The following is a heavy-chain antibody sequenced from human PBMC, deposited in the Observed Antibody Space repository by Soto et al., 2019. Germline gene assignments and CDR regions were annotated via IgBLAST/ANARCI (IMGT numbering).Heavy chain of an antibody. V-gene: IGHV3-33*01. CDR3: ARGGRNGPTWPDY. CDR1: GFTFSNHG. Sequence: GGSLRLSCVASGFTFSNHGMHWVRQAPGKGLEWVAVIWYDGSTTYYADSVKGRFTISRDNSKNTVYLQMNSLRADDAAVYYCARGGRNGPTWPDYWGQGTLVTVSS. CDR2: IWYDGSTT. J-gene: IGHJ4*02. D-gene: IGHD1-26*01.